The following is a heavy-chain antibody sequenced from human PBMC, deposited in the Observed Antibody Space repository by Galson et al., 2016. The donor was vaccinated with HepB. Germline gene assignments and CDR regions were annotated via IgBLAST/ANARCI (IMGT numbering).Heavy chain of an antibody. V-gene: IGHV1-46*01. CDR1: YPFSYYY. J-gene: IGHJ4*02. CDR2: INPSGGNT. D-gene: IGHD6-19*01. Sequence: YPFSYYYMHWVRQAPGQGLEWMGIINPSGGNTNYAQRFQDRVTMTRDTSTNTVYMELSGLRSEDTAVYYCARRGASGWLTDYWGQGTLVTVSS. CDR3: ARRGASGWLTDY.